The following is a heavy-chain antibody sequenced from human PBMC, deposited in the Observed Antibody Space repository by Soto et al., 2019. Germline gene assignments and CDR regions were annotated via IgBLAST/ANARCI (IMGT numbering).Heavy chain of an antibody. J-gene: IGHJ6*02. D-gene: IGHD2-15*01. CDR2: IIPIFGTA. CDR3: AREGGVAATEYYYGMGV. V-gene: IGHV1-69*13. CDR1: GGTFSSYA. Sequence: AVKVSCKASGGTFSSYAISWVRQAPLQGLEWMGGIIPIFGTANYAQKFQGRVTSTADESTSTAYKELSSLRSEDTAVYYCAREGGVAATEYYYGMGVWGQGTTVTSP.